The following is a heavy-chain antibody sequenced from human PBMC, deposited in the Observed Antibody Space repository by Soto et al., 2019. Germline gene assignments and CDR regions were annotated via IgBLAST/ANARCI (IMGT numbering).Heavy chain of an antibody. D-gene: IGHD6-19*01. CDR3: AKDTGSGGAFDAFDI. CDR2: ISWNSDRI. CDR1: GFTFDDYA. J-gene: IGHJ3*02. Sequence: GGSLRLSCAAYGFTFDDYAMHWVRQAPGKALEWVSGISWNSDRIVYADSVKGRFTISRDNAKNSLYLQMNTLRPEDTAFYYCAKDTGSGGAFDAFDIWGQGTMVTVSS. V-gene: IGHV3-9*01.